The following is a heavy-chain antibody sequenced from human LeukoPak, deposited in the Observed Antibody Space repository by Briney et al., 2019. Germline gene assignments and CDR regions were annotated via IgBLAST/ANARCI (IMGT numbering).Heavy chain of an antibody. J-gene: IGHJ6*02. CDR3: GRYYVMDV. CDR2: ISDSGGST. V-gene: IGHV3-23*01. CDR1: GFTFSTYV. Sequence: GSLRLSCAASGFTFSTYVMNWVRQAPGKGLEWVSTISDSGGSTYYADSVKGRFTISRDNSKSTLYLQMNSLRAEDTAVYYCGRYYVMDVWGQGTTVTVSS.